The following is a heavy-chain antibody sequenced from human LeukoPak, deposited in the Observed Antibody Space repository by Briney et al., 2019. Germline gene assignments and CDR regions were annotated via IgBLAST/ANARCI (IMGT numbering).Heavy chain of an antibody. CDR1: GCTFSSYA. CDR3: ARGGRGIAAAGTFFDY. V-gene: IGHV1-69*04. CDR2: IIPIFGIA. D-gene: IGHD6-13*01. Sequence: GASVKVSCKASGCTFSSYAISWVRQAPGQGLEWMGRIIPIFGIANYAQKFQGRVTITADKSTSTAYMELSSLRAEDTAVYYCARGGRGIAAAGTFFDYWGQGTLVTVSS. J-gene: IGHJ4*02.